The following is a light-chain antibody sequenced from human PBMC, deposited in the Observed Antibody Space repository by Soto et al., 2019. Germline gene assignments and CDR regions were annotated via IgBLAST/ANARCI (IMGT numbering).Light chain of an antibody. V-gene: IGKV3-15*01. CDR1: QNIGRN. J-gene: IGKJ4*01. CDR3: QQYNQWPHP. CDR2: DAS. Sequence: EIVMTQSPATLSVSPGERATLSCRASQNIGRNLAWYQQIPGQAPRLLFYDASPRATGIPARFSDSGSGTEFTLTITSLQSEDFEVYYCQQYNQWPHPFGGGTKVDI.